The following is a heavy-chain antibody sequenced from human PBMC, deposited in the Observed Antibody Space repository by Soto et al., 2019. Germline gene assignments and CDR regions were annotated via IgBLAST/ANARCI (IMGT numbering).Heavy chain of an antibody. CDR2: ISWNSGSI. CDR1: GFTFDDYA. D-gene: IGHD3-22*01. J-gene: IGHJ3*02. V-gene: IGHV3-9*01. Sequence: GGSLRLSCAASGFTFDDYAMHWVRQAPGKGLEWVSGISWNSGSIGYADSVKGRFTISRDNAKNSLYLQMNSLRAEDTALYYCGKDIYDSSGYFDAFEIWGQGTMVTVSS. CDR3: GKDIYDSSGYFDAFEI.